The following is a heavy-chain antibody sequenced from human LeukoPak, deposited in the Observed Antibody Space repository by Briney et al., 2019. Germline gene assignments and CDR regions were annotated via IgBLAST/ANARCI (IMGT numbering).Heavy chain of an antibody. D-gene: IGHD3-9*01. V-gene: IGHV3-53*01. J-gene: IGHJ4*02. CDR1: GFTVSSNY. CDR3: AKGRVLRYFSPDY. CDR2: IYSGGST. Sequence: GGSLRLSCAASGFTVSSNYMSWVRQAPGKGLEWVSVIYSGGSTYYADSVKGRFTISRDNSKNTLYLQMNSLRAEDTAVYYCAKGRVLRYFSPDYWGQGTLVTVSS.